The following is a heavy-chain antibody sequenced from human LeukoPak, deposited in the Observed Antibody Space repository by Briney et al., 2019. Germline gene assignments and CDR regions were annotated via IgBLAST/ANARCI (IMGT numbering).Heavy chain of an antibody. CDR3: AKDKDFCSGYWHY. J-gene: IGHJ4*02. CDR1: RFTFSSYA. CDR2: ISGSGGST. D-gene: IGHD3-3*01. Sequence: HPGGSLTLSCAASRFTFSSYAMSWVRQAPGKGLEWVSGISGSGGSTYYADSVKGRFTISRDNSKNTLYLQMNSLRAEDTAVYYCAKDKDFCSGYWHYWGQGTLVTVSS. V-gene: IGHV3-23*01.